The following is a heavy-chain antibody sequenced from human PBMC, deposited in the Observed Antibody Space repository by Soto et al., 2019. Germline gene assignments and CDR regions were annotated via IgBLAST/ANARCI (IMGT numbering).Heavy chain of an antibody. CDR2: ISSSSSYI. D-gene: IGHD3-3*01. V-gene: IGHV3-21*01. J-gene: IGHJ6*02. CDR3: ARGTYYDFWSGYYGPGYYYYGMDV. CDR1: GFTFSSYS. Sequence: GGSLRLSCAASGFTFSSYSMNWVRQAPGKGLEWVSSISSSSSYIYYADSVKGRFTISRDNAKNSLYLQMNSLRAEDTAVYYCARGTYYDFWSGYYGPGYYYYGMDVWGQGTTVTVSS.